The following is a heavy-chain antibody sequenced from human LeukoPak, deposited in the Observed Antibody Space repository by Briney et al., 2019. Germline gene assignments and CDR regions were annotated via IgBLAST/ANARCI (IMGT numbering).Heavy chain of an antibody. CDR3: ARAERSGYYGFDF. CDR1: EFTFSSYE. V-gene: IGHV3-48*03. D-gene: IGHD3-22*01. Sequence: GGSLRLSCAASEFTFSSYEMNWVRQAPGKGLEWVSYIGSSGRTIYYADSVKGRFTISGDNAKNSLYLQMNSLRAEDTAVYYCARAERSGYYGFDFWGQGTLVTVSS. J-gene: IGHJ4*02. CDR2: IGSSGRTI.